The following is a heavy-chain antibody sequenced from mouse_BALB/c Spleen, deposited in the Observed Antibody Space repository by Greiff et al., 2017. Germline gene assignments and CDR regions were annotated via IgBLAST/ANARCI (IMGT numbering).Heavy chain of an antibody. CDR1: GFSLTSYG. CDR2: IWRGGST. J-gene: IGHJ4*01. Sequence: QVQLKESGPSLVQPSQSLSITCTVSGFSLTSYGVHWVRQSPGKGLEWLGVIWRGGSTDYNAAFMSRLSITKDNSKSQVFFKMNSLQADDTAIYYCAKSNYFFYAMDYWGQGTSVTVSS. CDR3: AKSNYFFYAMDY. V-gene: IGHV2-5-1*01. D-gene: IGHD2-1*01.